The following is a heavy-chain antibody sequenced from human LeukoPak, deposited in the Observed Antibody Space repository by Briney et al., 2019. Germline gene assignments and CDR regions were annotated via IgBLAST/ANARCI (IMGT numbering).Heavy chain of an antibody. Sequence: PSETLSLTCTVSGGSINNYYWSWIRQPPGKGLEWIGYIYYSGSTNYNPSLKSRLTISVDTPKNQFSLKLSSVTAADTAVYYCARYYYVSGSYYFDYWGQGTLVTASS. J-gene: IGHJ4*02. V-gene: IGHV4-59*01. CDR2: IYYSGST. D-gene: IGHD3-10*01. CDR3: ARYYYVSGSYYFDY. CDR1: GGSINNYY.